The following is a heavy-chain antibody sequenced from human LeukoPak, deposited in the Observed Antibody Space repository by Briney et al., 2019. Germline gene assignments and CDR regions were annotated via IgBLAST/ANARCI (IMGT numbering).Heavy chain of an antibody. CDR3: ARESGKFDY. Sequence: SGGSLRLSCVASGLPIADFAMHWVRQAPGKGLEWVSLISGDGVSTFYADSVKGRFSISRDNSKNSLSLEMNSLRTEDTAKYYCARESGKFDYWGQGTLVAVSS. CDR1: GLPIADFA. J-gene: IGHJ4*02. CDR2: ISGDGVST. V-gene: IGHV3-43*02.